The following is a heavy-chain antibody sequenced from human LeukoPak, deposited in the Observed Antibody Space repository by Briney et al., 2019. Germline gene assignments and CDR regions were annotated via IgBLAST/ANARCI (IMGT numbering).Heavy chain of an antibody. CDR2: IIPIFGTA. D-gene: IGHD5-18*01. V-gene: IGHV1-69*05. CDR3: ARSSDTAMVTYGNFDY. J-gene: IGHJ4*02. Sequence: ASVKVSCKASGGTFSSYAISWVRQAPGQGLEWMGGIIPIFGTANYAQKFQGRVTITTDESTSTAYMELSSLRSEDTAVHYCARSSDTAMVTYGNFDYWGQGTLVTVSS. CDR1: GGTFSSYA.